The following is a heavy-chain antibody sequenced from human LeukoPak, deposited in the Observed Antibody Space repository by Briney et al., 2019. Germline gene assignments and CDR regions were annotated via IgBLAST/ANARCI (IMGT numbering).Heavy chain of an antibody. CDR3: ARKRGVRGVYDAFDI. D-gene: IGHD3-10*01. Sequence: SETPSLTCTVSGGSISRSGYYWGWIRQPPGKGLERIGSIYYSGITYYNSSLKSRVTISVDTSKNQFSLKLSSVTAADTAVYYCARKRGVRGVYDAFDIWGQGTMVTVSS. CDR2: IYYSGIT. V-gene: IGHV4-39*07. CDR1: GGSISRSGYY. J-gene: IGHJ3*02.